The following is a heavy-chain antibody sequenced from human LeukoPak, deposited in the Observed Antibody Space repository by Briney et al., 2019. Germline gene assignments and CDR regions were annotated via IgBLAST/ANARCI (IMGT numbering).Heavy chain of an antibody. CDR1: GLSFISFA. J-gene: IGHJ3*02. D-gene: IGHD7-27*01. Sequence: GGSLRLSCVVSGLSFISFAMSWVRQAPGQGLEWVSAISGSGGSTYYVDSVKGRITISRDNSKNTLYLQMNSLRAEDTAVYYCAKYTGRRAFDMWGQGTMVTVSS. CDR3: AKYTGRRAFDM. CDR2: ISGSGGST. V-gene: IGHV3-23*01.